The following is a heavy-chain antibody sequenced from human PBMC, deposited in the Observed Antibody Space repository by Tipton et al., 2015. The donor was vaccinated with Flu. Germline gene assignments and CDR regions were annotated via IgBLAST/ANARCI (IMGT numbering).Heavy chain of an antibody. CDR3: ARVSSSRSWSQYRYFDL. D-gene: IGHD6-13*01. V-gene: IGHV4-59*01. CDR1: GGSISSYY. Sequence: TLSLTCTVSGGSISSYYWSWIRQPPGKGLEWIGYIYYSGSTNYNPSLKSRVTISVDTSKNQFSLKLSSVTAADTAVYYCARVSSSRSWSQYRYFDLWGRGTLVTVS. J-gene: IGHJ2*01. CDR2: IYYSGST.